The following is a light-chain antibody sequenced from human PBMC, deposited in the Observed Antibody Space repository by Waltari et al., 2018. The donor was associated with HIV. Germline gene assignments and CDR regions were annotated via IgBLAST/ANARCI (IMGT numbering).Light chain of an antibody. J-gene: IGLJ3*02. Sequence: QSVLTQPPSVSAAPGQKVTISCSGSSSNIGNNYVSWYQHLPGTAPKLLLYDNNKRPSGIPDRFSGTKSGTSATLGITGLQTGDEADYYGGTWDSSLSSNWVFGGGTKLTVL. CDR2: DNN. CDR1: SSNIGNNY. V-gene: IGLV1-51*01. CDR3: GTWDSSLSSNWV.